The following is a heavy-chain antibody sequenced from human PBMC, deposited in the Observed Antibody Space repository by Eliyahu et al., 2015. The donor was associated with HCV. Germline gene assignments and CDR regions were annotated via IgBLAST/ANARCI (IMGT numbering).Heavy chain of an antibody. CDR1: GGTFSSYA. J-gene: IGHJ4*02. V-gene: IGHV1-69*01. D-gene: IGHD6-19*01. CDR3: ARSVAVAGTSLFDY. Sequence: QVQLVQSGAEVKKPGSSVKVSCKASGGTFSSYAISLGPTGPGQRGVCVGGGIPLFGTANYAQKFQGRVTITADESTSTAYMELSSLRSEDTAVYYCARSVAVAGTSLFDYWGQGTLVTVSS. CDR2: GIPLFGTA.